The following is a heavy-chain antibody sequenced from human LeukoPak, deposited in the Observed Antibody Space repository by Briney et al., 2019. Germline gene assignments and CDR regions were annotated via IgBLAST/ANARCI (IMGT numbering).Heavy chain of an antibody. D-gene: IGHD5-24*01. CDR2: IIPIFGTA. Sequence: SVKVSCKASGGTFSNYAISWVRQAPGQGLEWMGRIIPIFGTANYAQKFQGRVTITTGESTSTAYMELSSLRSEDTAVYYCARDLTDRDGYNSNWFDPWGQGTLVTVSS. V-gene: IGHV1-69*05. CDR3: ARDLTDRDGYNSNWFDP. J-gene: IGHJ5*02. CDR1: GGTFSNYA.